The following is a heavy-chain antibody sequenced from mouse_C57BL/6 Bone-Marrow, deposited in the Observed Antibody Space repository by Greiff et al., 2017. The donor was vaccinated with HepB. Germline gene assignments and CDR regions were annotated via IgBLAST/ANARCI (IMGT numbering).Heavy chain of an antibody. CDR3: AGGSGFFAY. CDR1: GFTFSSYG. V-gene: IGHV5-6*02. J-gene: IGHJ2*01. CDR2: ISSGGSYT. Sequence: EVMLVESGGDLVKPGGSLKLSCAASGFTFSSYGMSWVRQTPDKRLEWVATISSGGSYTYYPDSVKGRFTISTDNAKTTTYLQLRSLKSADTAMYYCAGGSGFFAYWGQGTTLTVSS. D-gene: IGHD1-1*01.